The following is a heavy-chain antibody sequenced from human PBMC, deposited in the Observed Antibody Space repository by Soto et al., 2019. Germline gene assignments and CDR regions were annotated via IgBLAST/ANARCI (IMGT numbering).Heavy chain of an antibody. D-gene: IGHD1-26*01. Sequence: GWSLRLSCASSVFTFINYPMKWVRQAPDRGLEWVALISFDGSNRDYADSVRGRFTVSRDNSKNTLHLQMNSLRPEDTAIYYCAQLLGGSYAFEIWGQGTLVTVSS. V-gene: IGHV3-30-3*01. CDR2: ISFDGSNR. J-gene: IGHJ3*02. CDR1: VFTFINYP. CDR3: AQLLGGSYAFEI.